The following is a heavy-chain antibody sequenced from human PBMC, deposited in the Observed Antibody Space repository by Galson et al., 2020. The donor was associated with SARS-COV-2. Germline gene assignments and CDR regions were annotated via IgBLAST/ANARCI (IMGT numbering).Heavy chain of an antibody. CDR3: ASEDIAVAGTIFDY. J-gene: IGHJ4*02. CDR1: GFTFSSYA. V-gene: IGHV3-30*04. CDR2: ISYDGSNK. Sequence: GESLKISCAASGFTFSSYAMHWVRQAPGKGLEWVAVISYDGSNKYYADSVKGRFTISRDNSKNTLYLQMNSLRAEDTAVYYCASEDIAVAGTIFDYWGQGTLVTVSS. D-gene: IGHD6-19*01.